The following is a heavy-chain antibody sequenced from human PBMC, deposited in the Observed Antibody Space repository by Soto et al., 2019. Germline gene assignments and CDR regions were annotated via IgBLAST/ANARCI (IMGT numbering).Heavy chain of an antibody. V-gene: IGHV1-18*01. CDR2: ISPYGGST. J-gene: IGHJ5*02. CDR3: ARDISSGYEGNWLDP. D-gene: IGHD3-22*01. Sequence: ASVKVSCKASGYTFSSYGINWVRQAPGQGLEWLGWISPYGGSTKYAQILQGRVSMTTDTSTKTAYMEVRRLGSDDTAVYYCARDISSGYEGNWLDPWGQGTLVTVSS. CDR1: GYTFSSYG.